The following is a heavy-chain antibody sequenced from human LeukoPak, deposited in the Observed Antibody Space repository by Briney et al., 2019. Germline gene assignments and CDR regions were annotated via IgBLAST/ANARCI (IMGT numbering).Heavy chain of an antibody. J-gene: IGHJ4*02. CDR1: GVSFSGYY. Sequence: SETLSLTCAVYGVSFSGYYWSWIRQPPGKRLEWIGEINHSGSTNYNPSLKSRVTISVDTSKNQFSLKLSSVTAADTAVYYCARRRGYGSGSYYNVVRYAGSFDYWGQGTLVTVSS. CDR2: INHSGST. V-gene: IGHV4-34*01. D-gene: IGHD3-10*01. CDR3: ARRRGYGSGSYYNVVRYAGSFDY.